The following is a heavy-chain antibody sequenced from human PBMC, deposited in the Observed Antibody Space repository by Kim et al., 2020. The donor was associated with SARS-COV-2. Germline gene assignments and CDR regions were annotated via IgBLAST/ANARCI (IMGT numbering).Heavy chain of an antibody. CDR3: AKGYYYVSSYYGMDV. Sequence: GGSLRLSCAASGFTFDDYAMHWVRQAPGKGLEWVSGISWNSGSIGYADSVKGRFTISRDNAKNSLYLQMNSLRAEDTALYYCAKGYYYVSSYYGMDVWGQGTTVTVSS. CDR2: ISWNSGSI. V-gene: IGHV3-9*01. D-gene: IGHD3-22*01. J-gene: IGHJ6*02. CDR1: GFTFDDYA.